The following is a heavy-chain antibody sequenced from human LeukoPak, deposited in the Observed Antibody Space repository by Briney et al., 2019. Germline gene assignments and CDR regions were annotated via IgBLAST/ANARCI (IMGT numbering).Heavy chain of an antibody. D-gene: IGHD3-9*01. Sequence: GGSLRLSCPTSGFTFSSYAMSWVRQAPGKGLEWVSAVSGSGACTHYADSVKGRFTISRDNSKNTLYLQMNSLRAEDTAVYYCAKAALTGYYNVDYWGPGTLVTVSS. J-gene: IGHJ4*02. V-gene: IGHV3-23*01. CDR1: GFTFSSYA. CDR3: AKAALTGYYNVDY. CDR2: VSGSGACT.